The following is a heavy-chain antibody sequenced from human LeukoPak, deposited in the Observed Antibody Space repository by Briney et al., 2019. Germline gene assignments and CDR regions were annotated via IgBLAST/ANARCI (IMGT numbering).Heavy chain of an antibody. CDR2: INPNSGGT. Sequence: ASVKVSCKASGYTFTGYYMHWVRQAPGRGLEWMGWINPNSGGTNYAQKFQGRVTMTRDTSISTAYMELSRLRSDDTAVYYCAREVGLDDFWSGYFDYWGQGTLVTVSS. V-gene: IGHV1-2*02. J-gene: IGHJ4*02. CDR1: GYTFTGYY. D-gene: IGHD3-3*01. CDR3: AREVGLDDFWSGYFDY.